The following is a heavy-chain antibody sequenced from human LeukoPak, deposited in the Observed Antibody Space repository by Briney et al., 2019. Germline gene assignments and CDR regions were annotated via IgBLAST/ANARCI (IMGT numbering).Heavy chain of an antibody. D-gene: IGHD2-2*02. Sequence: GGSLRLSCATSGFTFTSYTMNWIRQAPGKGLGWVSPIGTTSSSIYYADSVRGRFTISRDNARNSLYLQINSLRADDTGVYYCVRIPNTAPFPNWSDPWGQGTLVTVSS. J-gene: IGHJ5*02. CDR3: VRIPNTAPFPNWSDP. V-gene: IGHV3-21*01. CDR2: IGTTSSSI. CDR1: GFTFTSYT.